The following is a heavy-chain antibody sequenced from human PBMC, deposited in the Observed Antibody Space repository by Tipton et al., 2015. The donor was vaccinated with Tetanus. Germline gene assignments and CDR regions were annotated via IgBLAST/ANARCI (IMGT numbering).Heavy chain of an antibody. Sequence: TLSLTCAVYGGSFSGHHWNWIRQPPGKGLEWIGEINPSGSTYYNPSLKSRVTISEDTSKNHFSLKLSSVTAADTAVYYCARDQARGARGWNYFDFWGLGTLVTVSS. V-gene: IGHV4-34*01. D-gene: IGHD1-26*01. CDR3: ARDQARGARGWNYFDF. J-gene: IGHJ4*02. CDR1: GGSFSGHH. CDR2: INPSGST.